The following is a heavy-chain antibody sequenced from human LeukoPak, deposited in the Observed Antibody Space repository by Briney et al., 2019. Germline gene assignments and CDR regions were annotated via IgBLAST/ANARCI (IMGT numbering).Heavy chain of an antibody. CDR1: GFTFSNYY. CDR3: ARANNWNYPYYFDY. J-gene: IGHJ4*02. Sequence: PGGSLRLSCAASGFTFSNYYISWIRQAPGKGLEWASYISSSAITMYYADSVKGRFTISRDNAKNSLYLQMNSLRAEDTAVYYCARANNWNYPYYFDYWGQGTLVTVSS. V-gene: IGHV3-11*01. CDR2: ISSSAITM. D-gene: IGHD1-7*01.